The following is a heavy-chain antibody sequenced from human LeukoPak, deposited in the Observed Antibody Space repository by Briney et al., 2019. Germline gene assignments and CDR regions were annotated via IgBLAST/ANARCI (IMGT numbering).Heavy chain of an antibody. V-gene: IGHV3-53*01. J-gene: IGHJ4*02. CDR2: IYSGGST. D-gene: IGHD5-18*01. CDR1: GFTVSSNY. CDR3: AREAPTAMVPGYFDY. Sequence: GGSLRLSCAASGFTVSSNYMSWVRQAPGKGLEWVSVIYSGGSTYYADSVKGRFTISRDNSKNTLYLQMNSLRAEDTAVYYCAREAPTAMVPGYFDYWGQGTLVTVSS.